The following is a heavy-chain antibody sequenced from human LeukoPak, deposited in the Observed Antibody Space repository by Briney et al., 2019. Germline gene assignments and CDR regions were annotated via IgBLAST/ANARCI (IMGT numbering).Heavy chain of an antibody. D-gene: IGHD6-13*01. J-gene: IGHJ3*02. Sequence: GGSLRLSCAASGFTFSSYAMSWVRQAPGKGLEWVSAISGSGGSTYYADSAKGRFTISRDNSKNTLYLQMNSLRAEDTAVYYCAKQQSSAPAGSIMGAFDIWGQGTMVTVSS. V-gene: IGHV3-23*01. CDR3: AKQQSSAPAGSIMGAFDI. CDR2: ISGSGGST. CDR1: GFTFSSYA.